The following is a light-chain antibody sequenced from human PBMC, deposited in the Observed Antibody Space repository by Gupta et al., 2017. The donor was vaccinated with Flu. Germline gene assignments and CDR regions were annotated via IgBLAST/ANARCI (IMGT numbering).Light chain of an antibody. J-gene: IGLJ1*01. Sequence: RVTISCSGSNSNIGKHVVNWYQQLPGEAPKLLIYYDDLLSSGVPERFSASKSGTSAPLAISVLQSEDEADYYCGAWDDSRNGYVFGTGTQVSVL. CDR2: YDD. V-gene: IGLV1-36*01. CDR1: NSNIGKHV. CDR3: GAWDDSRNGYV.